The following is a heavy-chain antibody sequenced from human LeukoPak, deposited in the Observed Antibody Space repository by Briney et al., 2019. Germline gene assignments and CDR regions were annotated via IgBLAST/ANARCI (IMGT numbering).Heavy chain of an antibody. Sequence: GGSLRLSCAASGFTFSDYYMSWIRQAPGKGLEWVSYISSSGSTIYYADSVKGRFTIPRDNAKNSLYLQMNSLRAEDTAVYYCARATRTYYYDSSGNYYFDYWGQGTLVTVSS. CDR1: GFTFSDYY. D-gene: IGHD3-22*01. CDR3: ARATRTYYYDSSGNYYFDY. CDR2: ISSSGSTI. V-gene: IGHV3-11*01. J-gene: IGHJ4*02.